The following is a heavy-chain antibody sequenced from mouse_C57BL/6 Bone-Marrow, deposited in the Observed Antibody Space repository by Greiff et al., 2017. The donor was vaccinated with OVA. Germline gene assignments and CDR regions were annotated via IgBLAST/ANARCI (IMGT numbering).Heavy chain of an antibody. J-gene: IGHJ3*01. D-gene: IGHD2-1*01. Sequence: EVQVVESGGDLVKPGGSLKLSCAASGFTFSSYGMSWVRQTPDKRLEWVATISSGGSYPYYPDSVKGRFPISRDNAKNTLYLQMSSLKSEDTAMYYCASPIYYGNSEFAYWGQGTLVTVSA. V-gene: IGHV5-6*01. CDR1: GFTFSSYG. CDR3: ASPIYYGNSEFAY. CDR2: ISSGGSYP.